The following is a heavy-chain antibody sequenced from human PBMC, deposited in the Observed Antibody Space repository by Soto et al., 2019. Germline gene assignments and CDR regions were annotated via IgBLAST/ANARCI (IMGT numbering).Heavy chain of an antibody. J-gene: IGHJ4*02. CDR1: GGSINGYC. Sequence: PSETLSLTCTVSGGSINGYCWSWIRQPPGKGLEWIAYIFDSGNANYNPSLKSRVTISVDTSKNQFSLKLTSVTAADTAVYYCARHRRTTVAKFYFDNWGQGALVTVSS. CDR2: IFDSGNA. D-gene: IGHD4-4*01. V-gene: IGHV4-59*08. CDR3: ARHRRTTVAKFYFDN.